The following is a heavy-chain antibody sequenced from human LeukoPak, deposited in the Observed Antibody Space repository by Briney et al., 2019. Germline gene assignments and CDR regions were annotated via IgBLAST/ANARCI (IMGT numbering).Heavy chain of an antibody. CDR1: GGSISSYY. CDR2: IYTSGST. V-gene: IGHV4-4*07. CDR3: ARGRDSSGYGDAFDI. J-gene: IGHJ3*02. D-gene: IGHD3-22*01. Sequence: PSETLSLTCTVSGGSISSYYWSWIRQPAGKGLEWIGRIYTSGSTNYNPSLKSRVTMSVDTSKNQFSLKLSSVTAADTAVYYCARGRDSSGYGDAFDIWGQGTMVTVSS.